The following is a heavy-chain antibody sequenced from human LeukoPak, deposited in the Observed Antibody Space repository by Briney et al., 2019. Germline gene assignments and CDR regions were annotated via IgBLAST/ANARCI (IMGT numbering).Heavy chain of an antibody. V-gene: IGHV4-39*01. Sequence: SETLSLTCTVSGGSISSSSYYWGWIRQPPGKGLEWIGSIYYSGSTYYNPSLKSRVTISVDTSKNQFSLKLSCVTAADTAVYSCARLSRQLARPNYCNYWGQGTRVTVSS. CDR3: ARLSRQLARPNYCNY. J-gene: IGHJ4*02. CDR1: GGSISSSSYY. D-gene: IGHD1-1*01. CDR2: IYYSGST.